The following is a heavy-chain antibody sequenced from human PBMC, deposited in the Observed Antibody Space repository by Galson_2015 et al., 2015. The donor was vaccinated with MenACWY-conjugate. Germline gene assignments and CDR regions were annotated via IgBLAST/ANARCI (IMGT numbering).Heavy chain of an antibody. CDR1: GFTFSSYW. J-gene: IGHJ6*02. CDR3: ARGEVVLDFYGMDV. D-gene: IGHD2-21*01. Sequence: SLRLSCAASGFTFSSYWMHWVRQAPGKGLVWVSRINSDGSSTSYADSVKGRFTISRDNAKNTLYLQMNSLRAEDTAVYYCARGEVVLDFYGMDVWGQGTTVTVSS. CDR2: INSDGSST. V-gene: IGHV3-74*01.